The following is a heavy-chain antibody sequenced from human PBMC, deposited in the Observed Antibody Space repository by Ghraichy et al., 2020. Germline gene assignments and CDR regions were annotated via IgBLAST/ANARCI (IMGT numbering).Heavy chain of an antibody. CDR2: ISDTGGST. J-gene: IGHJ4*02. CDR3: AKDGSSGHYYVDY. CDR1: GFTFSSYA. V-gene: IGHV3-23*01. Sequence: GESLNISCAASGFTFSSYAMSWVRQAPGKGLEWVSRISDTGGSTYYADSVKGRFTISRDNSKNTLYLQMNSLRAEDTAVYYCAKDGSSGHYYVDYWGQGTLVTVSS. D-gene: IGHD3-22*01.